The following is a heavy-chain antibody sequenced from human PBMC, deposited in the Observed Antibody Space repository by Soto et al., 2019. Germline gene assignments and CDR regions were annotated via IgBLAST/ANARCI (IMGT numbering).Heavy chain of an antibody. V-gene: IGHV3-66*01. Sequence: GGSLRLSCAASGFTVSSYHMSWVRQAPGKGLEWVSIIYSAGSADFADSVKGRFTISRDGSKNSLHLQMNSLNAEDTAVYYCTRVYYDSSGYYGRADYWGQGTLVTVSS. CDR2: IYSAGSA. CDR1: GFTVSSYH. J-gene: IGHJ4*02. D-gene: IGHD3-22*01. CDR3: TRVYYDSSGYYGRADY.